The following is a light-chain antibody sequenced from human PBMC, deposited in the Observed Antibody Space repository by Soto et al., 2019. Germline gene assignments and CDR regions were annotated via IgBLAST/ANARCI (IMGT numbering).Light chain of an antibody. CDR3: ISYAGSNNFVV. J-gene: IGLJ2*01. Sequence: QSALTQPPSASGSPGQSVTISCTGTSSDVGGYNYVSWYQQHPGKAPKLMIYEVNKRPSGVPDRFSGSKSGNTASLTVSGLQGEDEADYYCISYAGSNNFVVFGGGTKVTVL. V-gene: IGLV2-8*01. CDR2: EVN. CDR1: SSDVGGYNY.